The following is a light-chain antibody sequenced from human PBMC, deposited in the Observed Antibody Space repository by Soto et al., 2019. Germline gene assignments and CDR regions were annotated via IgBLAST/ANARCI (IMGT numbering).Light chain of an antibody. J-gene: IGKJ4*01. CDR1: RSVGRS. CDR2: DAS. CDR3: QQLNSYPPT. Sequence: ETVLTQSPATLSLSPGERATLSCRASRSVGRSLAWYQQKPGQAPRLLIYDASNRATGIPARFSGSGSGTDFTLTISSLEPEDFATYYCQQLNSYPPTFGGGTKVEIK. V-gene: IGKV3-11*01.